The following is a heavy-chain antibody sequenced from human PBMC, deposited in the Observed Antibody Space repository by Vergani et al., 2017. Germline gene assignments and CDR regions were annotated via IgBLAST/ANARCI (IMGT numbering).Heavy chain of an antibody. CDR3: ARHSSISGSYYNGEWDY. CDR1: GYTFTNHH. Sequence: VQLVQSGTEVKKPGASVKIACKTSGYTFTNHHLHWVRQAPGRGLEWMGIITHGGSTDYGPKFQGRATMTRDTSTRTVYMDLTGLRSDDTAMYYCARHSSISGSYYNGEWDYWGQGTLVVVSS. D-gene: IGHD3-10*01. J-gene: IGHJ4*02. CDR2: ITHGGST. V-gene: IGHV1-46*01.